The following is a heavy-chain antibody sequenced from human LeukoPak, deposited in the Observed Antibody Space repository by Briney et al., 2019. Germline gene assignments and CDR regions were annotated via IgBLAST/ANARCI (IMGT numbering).Heavy chain of an antibody. V-gene: IGHV3-7*01. CDR1: GFTFNIYW. CDR2: IKEEGSVK. J-gene: IGHJ1*01. CDR3: ARDQNFQQ. Sequence: GGSLRLSCAASGFTFNIYWMSWVRQAPGKGLEWVANIKEEGSVKYYVDSVKGRFTISRDNTKNSLYLQMNSLRVEDTAVYYCARDQNFQQWGQGTLVTVSS.